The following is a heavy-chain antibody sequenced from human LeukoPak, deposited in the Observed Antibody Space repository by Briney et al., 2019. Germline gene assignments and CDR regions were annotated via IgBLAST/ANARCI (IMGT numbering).Heavy chain of an antibody. CDR3: ARAVRLRPSGSNSDAFDI. CDR1: GGSISSSGYY. CDR2: IYYSGST. V-gene: IGHV4-39*01. D-gene: IGHD3-10*01. J-gene: IGHJ3*02. Sequence: PSETLSLTCTVSGGSISSSGYYWGWIRQPPGKGLEWIASIYYSGSTYYNPSLKSRVTISVDTSKNQLSLKLSSLTAADTAVYYCARAVRLRPSGSNSDAFDIWGQGTMVTVSS.